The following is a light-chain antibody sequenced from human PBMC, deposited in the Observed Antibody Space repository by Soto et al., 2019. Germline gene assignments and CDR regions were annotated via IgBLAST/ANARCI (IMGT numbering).Light chain of an antibody. CDR3: QQYSNWPYT. V-gene: IGKV3-15*01. J-gene: IGKJ2*01. CDR2: GAS. Sequence: EIVMTQSPDTLSVSPGERATLSCRASQSVNNNLAWYQQKPGRAPSLLIYGASTRATGIPARFSGSGSGTEFSLTISSLQSEDFAVYYCQQYSNWPYTFGQGTKLEIK. CDR1: QSVNNN.